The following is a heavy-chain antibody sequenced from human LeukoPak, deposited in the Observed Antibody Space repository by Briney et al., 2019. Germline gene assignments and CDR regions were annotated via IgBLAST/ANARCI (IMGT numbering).Heavy chain of an antibody. CDR1: GFTFSIYA. J-gene: IGHJ6*02. CDR3: AARREYYYGSGSYYYYYYGMEV. D-gene: IGHD3-10*01. Sequence: QPGRSLRLSCAASGFTFSIYAMSWVRQAPGMGLEWVSAISGSGDSTYYADSVRGRFTVYRDNSKNTLYLQMNSLRAEDTAVYYCAARREYYYGSGSYYYYYYGMEVWGQGTTVTVSS. CDR2: ISGSGDST. V-gene: IGHV3-23*01.